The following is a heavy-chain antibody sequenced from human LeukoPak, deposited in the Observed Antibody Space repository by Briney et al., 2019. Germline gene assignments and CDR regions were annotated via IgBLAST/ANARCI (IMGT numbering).Heavy chain of an antibody. CDR3: AKEGGRSYYDTTGYFQH. CDR2: IWYGGSNK. J-gene: IGHJ1*01. V-gene: IGHV3-30*18. CDR1: GFTFSSYG. D-gene: IGHD1-26*01. Sequence: GRSLRLSCAASGFTFSSYGMHWVRQAPGKGLEWVAVIWYGGSNKYYADSVKGRFTISRDNSKNTLYLQMNSLRAEDTAVYYRAKEGGRSYYDTTGYFQHWGQGTLVTVSS.